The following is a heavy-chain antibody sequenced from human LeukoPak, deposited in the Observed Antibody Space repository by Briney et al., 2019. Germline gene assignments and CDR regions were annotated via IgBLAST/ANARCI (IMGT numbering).Heavy chain of an antibody. CDR2: IIPILGIA. V-gene: IGHV1-69*02. D-gene: IGHD2-2*01. CDR1: GGTFSSYT. J-gene: IGHJ3*02. CDR3: ARGYCSSTSCSPLRAFDI. Sequence: SVKVSCKASGGTFSSYTISWVRQAPGQGLEWMGRIIPILGIASYAQKFQGRVTITADKSTSTAYMELSSLRSEDTAVYYCARGYCSSTSCSPLRAFDIWGQGTMVTVSS.